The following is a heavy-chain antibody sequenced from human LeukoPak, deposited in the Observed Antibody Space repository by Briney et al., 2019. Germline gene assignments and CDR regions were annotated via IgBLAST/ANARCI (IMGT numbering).Heavy chain of an antibody. CDR2: IRSKAYGGTT. CDR1: GFTLSDYA. D-gene: IGHD5-12*01. J-gene: IGHJ5*02. CDR3: TRESGYSGYIGGWFDP. V-gene: IGHV3-49*03. Sequence: LPGGSLRLSCTASGFTLSDYALSWFRQAPGKGLEWEGFIRSKAYGGTTESAASVKGRVTISRDDSKNIAYLQMNSLKIDDTGVYYCTRESGYSGYIGGWFDPWGQGTLVTVSS.